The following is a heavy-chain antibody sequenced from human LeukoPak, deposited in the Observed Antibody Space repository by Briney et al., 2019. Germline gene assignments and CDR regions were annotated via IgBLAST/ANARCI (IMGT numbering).Heavy chain of an antibody. Sequence: GGSLRLSCAASGFTFSSYSMNWVRQAPGKGLEWVSSISSSSSYIYYADSVKGRFAISRDNAKNSLYLQMNSPRAEDTAVYYCAREDVVVAAMLYDYYGMDVWGQGTTVTVSS. CDR3: AREDVVVAAMLYDYYGMDV. J-gene: IGHJ6*02. CDR1: GFTFSSYS. V-gene: IGHV3-21*01. CDR2: ISSSSSYI. D-gene: IGHD2-15*01.